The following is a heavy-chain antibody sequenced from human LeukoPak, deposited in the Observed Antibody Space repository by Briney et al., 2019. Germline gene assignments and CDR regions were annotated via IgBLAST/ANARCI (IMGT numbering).Heavy chain of an antibody. CDR2: IKQDGSER. J-gene: IGHJ4*02. CDR3: ARAGSHWHYVY. D-gene: IGHD3-10*01. V-gene: IGHV3-7*01. Sequence: GGSLRLSCAASGFSFTNYWMHWVRQPPGKGLEWVANIKQDGSERYYVDSVKGRFTISRDNAKNSLSLQMNNLRVEDTAVYYCARAGSHWHYVYWGQGTVVTVSS. CDR1: GFSFTNYW.